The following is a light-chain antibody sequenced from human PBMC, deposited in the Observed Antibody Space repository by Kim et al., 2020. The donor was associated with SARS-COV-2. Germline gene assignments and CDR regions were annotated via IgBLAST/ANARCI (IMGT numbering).Light chain of an antibody. CDR3: SSYTSSSTWV. CDR2: DIT. Sequence: GQSITNSGTGTSSDVGGYNEVSWYQIRTSKAPKLMIYDITNRPSGLSNRFSGAKSDNTASLTISGLQAEDEADYYCSSYTSSSTWVFGGGTKLTVL. V-gene: IGLV2-14*03. CDR1: SSDVGGYNE. J-gene: IGLJ3*02.